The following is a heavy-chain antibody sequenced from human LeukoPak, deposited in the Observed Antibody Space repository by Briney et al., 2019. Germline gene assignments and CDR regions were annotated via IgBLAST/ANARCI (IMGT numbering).Heavy chain of an antibody. V-gene: IGHV4-4*07. J-gene: IGHJ3*02. D-gene: IGHD5-18*01. CDR3: ARDEDTTLARAFDI. Sequence: SETLSLTCTVSGGSISSYYWSWIRQPAGKGLEWIGRIYTSGSTNYNPSLKSRVTMSVDTSKNQFSLKLSSVTAADTAVYYCARDEDTTLARAFDIWGQGTKVTVSS. CDR2: IYTSGST. CDR1: GGSISSYY.